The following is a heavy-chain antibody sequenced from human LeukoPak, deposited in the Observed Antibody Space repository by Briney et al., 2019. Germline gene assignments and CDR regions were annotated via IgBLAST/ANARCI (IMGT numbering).Heavy chain of an antibody. CDR2: ISGSGGTT. Sequence: GGSLRLSCAVSGFIFSRYGMSWVRQAPGKGLEWVSAISGSGGTTYYADFVKGRFTISRDNSKSTLYLQINSLRAEDTAVYYCAKDHLPGIVVADRDYWGQGTLVTVSS. CDR1: GFIFSRYG. D-gene: IGHD6-19*01. V-gene: IGHV3-23*01. CDR3: AKDHLPGIVVADRDY. J-gene: IGHJ4*02.